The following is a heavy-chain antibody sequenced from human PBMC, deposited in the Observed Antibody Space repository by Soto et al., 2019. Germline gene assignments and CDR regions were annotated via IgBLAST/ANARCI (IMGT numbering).Heavy chain of an antibody. D-gene: IGHD4-4*01. CDR3: ARSDNYVPFEY. V-gene: IGHV4-30-4*01. CDR2: IYYSGYN. Sequence: QVQLQESGPGLVKPSQTLSLTCTVSGGSISSGDYKWSWIRQPPGKGLEWIGYIYYSGYNYINPSLKSRVTMSVDTSKNLFSLKLSSVTAADTAVYYCARSDNYVPFEYWGQGTLVTVSS. CDR1: GGSISSGDYK. J-gene: IGHJ4*02.